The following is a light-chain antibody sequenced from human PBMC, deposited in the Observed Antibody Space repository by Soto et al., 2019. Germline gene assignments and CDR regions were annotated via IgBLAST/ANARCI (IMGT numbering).Light chain of an antibody. CDR1: SSDVGTYNL. CDR2: EGT. J-gene: IGLJ1*01. Sequence: QPVLTQPASVSGSPGQSITISCTGTSSDVGTYNLVSWYQQHPGKAPKLMVYEGTKRPSGVSNRFSGSKSGNTASLTISGLQAEDEADYSCCSYVGSSTYVFGTGSKVTVL. CDR3: CSYVGSSTYV. V-gene: IGLV2-23*01.